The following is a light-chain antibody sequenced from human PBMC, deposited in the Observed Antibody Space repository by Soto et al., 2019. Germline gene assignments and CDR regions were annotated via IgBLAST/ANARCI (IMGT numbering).Light chain of an antibody. V-gene: IGLV2-14*01. CDR1: SSDVGGYEY. Sequence: QSVLTQPASVSGSPGQSITVTCTGTSSDVGGYEYVSWYQQHPGKAPKLLIYEVENRPSGVSSRFFGSKSGNTASLTISGLQVEDEADYYCSSFESRGTLVFGTGTKVTVL. CDR3: SSFESRGTLV. J-gene: IGLJ1*01. CDR2: EVE.